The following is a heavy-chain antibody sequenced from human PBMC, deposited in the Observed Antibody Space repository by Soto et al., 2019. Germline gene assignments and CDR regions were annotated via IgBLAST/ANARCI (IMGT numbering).Heavy chain of an antibody. J-gene: IGHJ4*02. V-gene: IGHV1-46*01. CDR3: ARDTGEYYDSSGYTFDY. Sequence: ASVKVSCKASGYTFTSYYMHWVRQAPGQGFEWMGIINPSGGSTSYAQKFQGRVTMTRDTSTSTVYMELSSLRSEDTAVYYCARDTGEYYDSSGYTFDYWGQGTLVTVSS. CDR1: GYTFTSYY. D-gene: IGHD3-22*01. CDR2: INPSGGST.